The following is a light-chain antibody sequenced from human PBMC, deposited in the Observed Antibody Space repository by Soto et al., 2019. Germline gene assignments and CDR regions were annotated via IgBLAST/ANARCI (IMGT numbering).Light chain of an antibody. J-gene: IGLJ3*02. V-gene: IGLV2-23*02. CDR2: QVT. CDR3: CSFAGSPWV. Sequence: QSALTQPASVSGSPGQSITISCSGTGSDVGSYNLVSWYKHHPGKAPKLIIYQVTKRPSGVSNRFSGSTSGNTASLTISGLQSADEADYYCCSFAGSPWVFGGGTKLTVL. CDR1: GSDVGSYNL.